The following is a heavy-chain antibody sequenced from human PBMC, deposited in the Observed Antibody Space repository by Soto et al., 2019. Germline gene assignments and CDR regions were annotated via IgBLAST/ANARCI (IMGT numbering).Heavy chain of an antibody. CDR2: ISGSGGST. Sequence: GGSLRLSCAASGFTFSSYAMSWVRQAPGKGLEWVSAISGSGGSTYYADSVKGRFTISRDNSKNTLYLQMNSLRAEETAVYYCAKDPGTYCSSTSCYEGYFDYWGQGTLVTVSS. D-gene: IGHD2-2*01. CDR3: AKDPGTYCSSTSCYEGYFDY. V-gene: IGHV3-23*01. J-gene: IGHJ4*02. CDR1: GFTFSSYA.